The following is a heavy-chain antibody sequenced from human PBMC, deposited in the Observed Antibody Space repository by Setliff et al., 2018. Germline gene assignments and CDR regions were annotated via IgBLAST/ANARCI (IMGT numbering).Heavy chain of an antibody. CDR3: ARESRYYYDNLGTLDY. D-gene: IGHD3-22*01. J-gene: IGHJ4*02. CDR1: GGSISSGDCY. V-gene: IGHV4-30-4*08. Sequence: LSLTCTVSGGSISSGDCYWSWIRQPPGKGLEWIGYIYSSGSTYYNPSLKSRVSISVDTSKNQFSLKLSSVTAADTAVYYCARESRYYYDNLGTLDYWGQGTLVTVSS. CDR2: IYSSGST.